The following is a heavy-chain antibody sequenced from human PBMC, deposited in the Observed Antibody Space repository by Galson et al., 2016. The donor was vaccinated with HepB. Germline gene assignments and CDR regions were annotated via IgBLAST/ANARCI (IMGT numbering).Heavy chain of an antibody. CDR1: GGPISSNNW. CDR2: IYHRGAT. J-gene: IGHJ4*02. D-gene: IGHD3-10*01. CDR3: ARGGEHNYDTGSYYPLDS. V-gene: IGHV4-4*02. Sequence: SETLSLTCVVSGGPISSNNWWSWVRQPPGKGLEWIGEIYHRGATNYNPSLQSRVIISLDKSKNEFSLSLGSVTAADTAVYFCARGGEHNYDTGSYYPLDSWGQGTLVIVSS.